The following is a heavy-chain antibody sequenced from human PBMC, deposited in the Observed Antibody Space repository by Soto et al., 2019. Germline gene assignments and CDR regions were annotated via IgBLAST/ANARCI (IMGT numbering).Heavy chain of an antibody. D-gene: IGHD2-15*01. V-gene: IGHV3-33*01. Sequence: PGGSLRLSCAASGFTFSSYGMHWVRQAPGKGLEWVAVIWYDGSNKYYADSVKGRFTISRDNSKNTLYLQMNSLRAEDTAVYYCARDGYCSGGSCYGVLDYYYGMDVWGQGTTVTVSS. CDR3: ARDGYCSGGSCYGVLDYYYGMDV. J-gene: IGHJ6*02. CDR1: GFTFSSYG. CDR2: IWYDGSNK.